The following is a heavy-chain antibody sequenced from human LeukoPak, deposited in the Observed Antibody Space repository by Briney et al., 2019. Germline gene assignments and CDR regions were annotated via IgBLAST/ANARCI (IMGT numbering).Heavy chain of an antibody. J-gene: IGHJ5*02. CDR1: GGSFSGYY. Sequence: PSETLSLTCAVYGGSFSGYYWSWIRQPPGKGLEWIGEINHSGSTKHNPSLKSRVTISVDTSKNQISLKLSSVTAADTAVYYCARRGPPRTMLRGVKSGWFDPWGQGTLVTVSS. CDR2: INHSGST. D-gene: IGHD3-10*01. V-gene: IGHV4-34*01. CDR3: ARRGPPRTMLRGVKSGWFDP.